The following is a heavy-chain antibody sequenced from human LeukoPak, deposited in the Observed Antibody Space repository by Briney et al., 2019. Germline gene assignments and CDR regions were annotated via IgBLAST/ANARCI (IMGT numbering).Heavy chain of an antibody. CDR2: IKYDGSTS. V-gene: IGHV3-74*01. D-gene: IGHD3-22*01. Sequence: GGSLRLSCEASGFTFTTYWIDWVRQGPGKGLVWVSRIKYDGSTSNYADSVKGRFTISRDNSKNTLYLQMNSLRAEDTAVYYCAKAYYDSSGYDYWGLRTLVTVSS. CDR3: AKAYYDSSGYDY. J-gene: IGHJ4*02. CDR1: GFTFTTYW.